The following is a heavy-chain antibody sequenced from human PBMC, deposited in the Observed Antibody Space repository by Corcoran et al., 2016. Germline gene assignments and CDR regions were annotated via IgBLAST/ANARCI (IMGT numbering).Heavy chain of an antibody. CDR2: IYWNDDK. Sequence: QITLKESGPTLVKPTQTLTLTCTFSGFSLSTSGVGVGWIRQPPGKALEWLALIYWNDDKRYSPSLKSRLTITKDTSKNQVVLTMTNMDPVDTATYYCAHSLSGYDFFRGYSSSWPSFYYWGQGTLVTVSS. CDR1: GFSLSTSGVG. V-gene: IGHV2-5*01. J-gene: IGHJ4*02. D-gene: IGHD6-13*01. CDR3: AHSLSGYDFFRGYSSSWPSFYY.